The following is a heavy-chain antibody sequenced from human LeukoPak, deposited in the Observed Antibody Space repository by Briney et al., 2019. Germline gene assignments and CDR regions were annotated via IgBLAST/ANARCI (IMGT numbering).Heavy chain of an antibody. J-gene: IGHJ4*02. D-gene: IGHD3-16*01. CDR3: VRVGEWALPFDY. CDR1: GGSISTTSYI. CDR2: IYYSGST. Sequence: SETLSLTCTVSGGSISTTSYIWGWIRQPPGKGLEWIGSIYYSGSTYYNPSLKSRVTISVDTSKNQFSLKLSSVIAADTAVYFCVRVGEWALPFDYWGQGTLVTVSS. V-gene: IGHV4-39*01.